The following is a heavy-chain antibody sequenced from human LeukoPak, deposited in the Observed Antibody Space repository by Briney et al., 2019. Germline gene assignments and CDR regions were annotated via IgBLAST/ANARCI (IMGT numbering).Heavy chain of an antibody. V-gene: IGHV4-61*02. CDR2: IYTSGST. D-gene: IGHD3-3*02. CDR3: ARVLQRAFFDY. Sequence: SQTLSLTCTVSGGSISSGSYYWSWIRQPAGKGLEWVGRIYTSGSTNYNPSLKSRVTISVDTSKNQFSLKLSSVTAADTAVYYCARVLQRAFFDYWGQGTLVTVSS. CDR1: GGSISSGSYY. J-gene: IGHJ4*02.